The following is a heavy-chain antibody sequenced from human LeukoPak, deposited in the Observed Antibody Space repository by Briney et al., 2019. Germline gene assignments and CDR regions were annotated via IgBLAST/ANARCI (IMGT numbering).Heavy chain of an antibody. D-gene: IGHD2-15*01. J-gene: IGHJ4*02. V-gene: IGHV4-30-4*08. CDR1: GGSISSGDYY. CDR3: ARGGYCSGGSCYAPPGILY. CDR2: MYYRGST. Sequence: SQTLSLTCTVSGGSISSGDYYWSWIPQPPGRGLELLGYMYYRGSTYYNPSLKSRVTISVDTSKNQFSLKLSSVTAADTAVYYCARGGYCSGGSCYAPPGILYWGQGTLVTVSS.